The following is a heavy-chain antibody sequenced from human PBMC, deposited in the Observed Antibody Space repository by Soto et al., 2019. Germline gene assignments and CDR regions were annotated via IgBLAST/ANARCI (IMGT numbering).Heavy chain of an antibody. D-gene: IGHD5-12*01. J-gene: IGHJ4*02. CDR2: IDPSDSYN. Sequence: PGEALKISCKGSGYNFTSYWNSRVRQMPGKGLEWMGRIDPSDSYNNSSQSFQGHVPISADKSISTSYLQCSSLKASDTAMYYCARKTKSGYDLKYWGKGTLVTVSS. V-gene: IGHV5-10-1*01. CDR3: ARKTKSGYDLKY. CDR1: GYNFTSYW.